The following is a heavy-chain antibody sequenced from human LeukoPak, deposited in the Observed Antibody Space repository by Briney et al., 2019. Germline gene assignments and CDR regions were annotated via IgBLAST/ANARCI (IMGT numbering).Heavy chain of an antibody. Sequence: GGSLRLSCAASGFTFSSYTMHWVRQAPGKGLEWVAVISFDEINKYYVDSVKGRFTVSRDNSKNTLYLQMNSLRVEDTAVYYCAKGAIGGSGSDYWGQGTLVSVSS. D-gene: IGHD3-10*01. CDR3: AKGAIGGSGSDY. J-gene: IGHJ4*02. CDR1: GFTFSSYT. V-gene: IGHV3-30-3*01. CDR2: ISFDEINK.